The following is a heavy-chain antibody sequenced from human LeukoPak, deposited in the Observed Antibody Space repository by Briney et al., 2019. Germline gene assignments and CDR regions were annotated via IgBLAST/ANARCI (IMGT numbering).Heavy chain of an antibody. V-gene: IGHV3-11*05. J-gene: IGHJ4*02. D-gene: IGHD3-3*01. CDR3: ATERLGIFEF. CDR1: TFTFSDDY. Sequence: GGSLRLSCKASTFTFSDDYMGWIRQAPGKGPEWVSSISPGSSYKFCADSVEGRFTISRDDAKNSVYLQMNNLRVDDTAVYYCATERLGIFEFWGQGSLVTVSS. CDR2: ISPGSSYK.